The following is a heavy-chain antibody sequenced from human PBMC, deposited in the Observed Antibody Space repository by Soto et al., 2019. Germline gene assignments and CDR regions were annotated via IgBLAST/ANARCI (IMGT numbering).Heavy chain of an antibody. Sequence: PSETLSLTCTVSGDSISSGNKYWSWIRQPPGKGLEWIGYVFSSGTTYYNPSLKGRVSISLDASENRFSLKFASVTDADSAVYYCARVPSPFDYYYAMDVWGQGTTVTVSS. CDR1: GDSISSGNKY. V-gene: IGHV4-30-4*01. J-gene: IGHJ6*02. CDR2: VFSSGTT. D-gene: IGHD3-16*01. CDR3: ARVPSPFDYYYAMDV.